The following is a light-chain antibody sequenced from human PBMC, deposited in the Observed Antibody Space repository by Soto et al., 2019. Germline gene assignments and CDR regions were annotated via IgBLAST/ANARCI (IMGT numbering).Light chain of an antibody. V-gene: IGKV1-6*01. CDR1: QGIRND. CDR3: QQANSFPLT. Sequence: AIQMTQSPSSLSASVGDRVTISCRASQGIRNDLAWYQQKPGRAPKLLIFAAPNLQSGVPSRFSGSGSGTDFTLTISRLQPEDFATYYCQQANSFPLTFGGGTKVDIK. CDR2: AAP. J-gene: IGKJ4*01.